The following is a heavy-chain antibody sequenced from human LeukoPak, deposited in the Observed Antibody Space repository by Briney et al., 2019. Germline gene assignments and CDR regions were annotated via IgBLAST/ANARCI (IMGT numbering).Heavy chain of an antibody. J-gene: IGHJ4*02. V-gene: IGHV4-34*01. CDR3: ARRGMDTAWFDDY. Sequence: SETLSLTCAVYGGSFSGYYWSWIRQPPGKGLEWIGEIDHSGITNYYPSLKSRVTISVDTSKNQFSLKLSSVTAAGTAVYYCARRGMDTAWFDDYWGQGTLVTVSS. D-gene: IGHD5-18*01. CDR1: GGSFSGYY. CDR2: IDHSGIT.